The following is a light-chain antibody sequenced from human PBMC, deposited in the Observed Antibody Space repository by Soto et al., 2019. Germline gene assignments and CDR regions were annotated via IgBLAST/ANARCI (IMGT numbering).Light chain of an antibody. CDR3: CSYAGSSTLV. J-gene: IGLJ3*02. CDR1: SSDVGSYNL. Sequence: QSVLTQPASVSGSPGQSITISCTGTSSDVGSYNLVSWYQQHPGKAPKLMIYEVSKRPSGVSNRFSGSKSGNTASLTISGRQAEDETDYYCCSYAGSSTLVFGGWTKLTVL. CDR2: EVS. V-gene: IGLV2-23*02.